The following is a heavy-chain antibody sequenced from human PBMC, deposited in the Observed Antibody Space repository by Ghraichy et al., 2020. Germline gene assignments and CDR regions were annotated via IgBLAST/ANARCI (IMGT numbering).Heavy chain of an antibody. Sequence: ESLNISCTVSGGSMSSYYWSWIRQPPGKGLEWIGYIYYSGSTNYNASLKSRVTISVDTSKNQFSLKLRSVTAADTAVYYCARERRDIVAIPAATNYYYYMDVWGKGTTVTVSS. D-gene: IGHD2-2*01. V-gene: IGHV4-59*01. CDR1: GGSMSSYY. CDR2: IYYSGST. CDR3: ARERRDIVAIPAATNYYYYMDV. J-gene: IGHJ6*03.